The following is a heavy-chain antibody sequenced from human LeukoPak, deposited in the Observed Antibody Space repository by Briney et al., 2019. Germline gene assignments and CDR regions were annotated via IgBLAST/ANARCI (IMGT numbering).Heavy chain of an antibody. D-gene: IGHD2-2*01. CDR3: AIHIVVVPAAKKKNWFDP. V-gene: IGHV4-34*01. J-gene: IGHJ5*02. CDR1: Y. CDR2: INHSGST. Sequence: SETLSLTCADYWSWIRQPPGKGLEWIGEINHSGSTNYNPSLKSRVTISVDTSKNQFSLELSSVTAADTAVYYCAIHIVVVPAAKKKNWFDPWGQGILVTVSS.